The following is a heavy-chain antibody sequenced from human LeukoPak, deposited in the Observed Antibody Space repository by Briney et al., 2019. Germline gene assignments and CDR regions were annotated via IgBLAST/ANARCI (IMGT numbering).Heavy chain of an antibody. Sequence: GGSLRLYCAASGLTVSSNYMTWIRQAPRKGLEWVSIIYSGGNTYYADSVKGRFAISRDNSKNTVYLQMNSLRAEDTAVYYCVNLPGGGYWGQGTLVTASS. V-gene: IGHV3-66*02. J-gene: IGHJ4*02. CDR3: VNLPGGGY. CDR2: IYSGGNT. CDR1: GLTVSSNY. D-gene: IGHD7-27*01.